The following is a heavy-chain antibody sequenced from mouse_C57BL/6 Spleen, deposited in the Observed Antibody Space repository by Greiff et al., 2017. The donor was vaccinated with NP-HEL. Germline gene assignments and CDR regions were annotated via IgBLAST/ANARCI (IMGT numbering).Heavy chain of an antibody. CDR3: ARSYSNYGYFDV. CDR2: IWSDGST. CDR1: GFSLTSYG. J-gene: IGHJ1*03. Sequence: VKLQESGPGLVAPSQSLSITCTVSGFSLTSYGVHWVRQPPGKGLEWLVVIWSDGSTTYNSALKSRLSISKDNSKSHVFLKMNSLQTDDTAMYYWARSYSNYGYFDVWGTGTTVTVSS. V-gene: IGHV2-6*03. D-gene: IGHD2-5*01.